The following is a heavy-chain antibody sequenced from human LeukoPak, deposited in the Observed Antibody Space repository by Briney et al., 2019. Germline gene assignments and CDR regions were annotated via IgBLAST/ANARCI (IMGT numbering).Heavy chain of an antibody. J-gene: IGHJ4*02. CDR3: ARDPSIGVAGGLDY. CDR1: GITVSSNY. CDR2: IWYDGSNK. Sequence: PGGSLRLSCAASGITVSSNYMSWVRLAPGKGLEWVAVIWYDGSNKYYADSVKGRFTISRDNSKNTLYLQMNSLRAEDTAVYYCARDPSIGVAGGLDYWGQGTLVTVSS. D-gene: IGHD6-19*01. V-gene: IGHV3-33*08.